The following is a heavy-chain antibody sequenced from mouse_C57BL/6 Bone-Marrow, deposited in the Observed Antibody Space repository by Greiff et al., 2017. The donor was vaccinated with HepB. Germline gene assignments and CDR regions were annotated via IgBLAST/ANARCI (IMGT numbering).Heavy chain of an antibody. CDR2: ISDGGSYT. J-gene: IGHJ3*01. V-gene: IGHV5-4*01. CDR1: GFTFSSYA. CDR3: AREGSLAY. Sequence: DVHLVESGGGLVKPGGSLKLSCAASGFTFSSYAMSWVRQTPEKRLEWVATISDGGSYTYYPDNVKGRFTISRDNAKNNLYLQMSHLKSEDTAMYYCAREGSLAYWGQGTLVTVSA.